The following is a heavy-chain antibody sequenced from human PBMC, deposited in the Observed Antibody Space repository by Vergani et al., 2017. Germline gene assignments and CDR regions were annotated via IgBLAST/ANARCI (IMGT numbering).Heavy chain of an antibody. V-gene: IGHV4-4*02. CDR2: IYHSGST. CDR3: ARVVVAATPGWFDR. J-gene: IGHJ5*02. CDR1: GGSISSSNW. D-gene: IGHD2-15*01. Sequence: QVQLQESGPGLVKPSGTLSLTCAVSGGSISSSNWWSWARQPPGKGLEWIGEIYHSGSTNYNPSLKRRVTISVDKSKNQFSLKLSSVPAADTAVYYCARVVVAATPGWFDRWGQGTLVTVSS.